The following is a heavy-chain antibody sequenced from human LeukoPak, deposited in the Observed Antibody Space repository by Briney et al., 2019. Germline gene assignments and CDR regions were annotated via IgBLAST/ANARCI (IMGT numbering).Heavy chain of an antibody. CDR2: ISGSGGST. D-gene: IGHD6-6*01. CDR3: AKDGGIAARLTDY. Sequence: PGGSLRLSCAASGSTFSSSAMSWVRQAPGKGLEWVSAISGSGGSTYYADSVKGRFTISRDNSKNTLYLQMNSLRAEDTALYYCAKDGGIAARLTDYWGQGTLVTASS. CDR1: GSTFSSSA. J-gene: IGHJ4*02. V-gene: IGHV3-23*01.